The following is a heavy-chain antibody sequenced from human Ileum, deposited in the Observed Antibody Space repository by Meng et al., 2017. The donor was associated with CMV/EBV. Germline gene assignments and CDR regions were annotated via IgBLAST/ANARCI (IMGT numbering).Heavy chain of an antibody. Sequence: QVQLQQWGAGLFKPSETLSLTCAVYGGSFSGYYWSWIRQPPVKGLEWIGEINHSGSTNYNPSLKGRVTISVDTSKNQFFLKLSSVTAADTAVYYCARGVAGGPFDYWGQGTLVTVSS. D-gene: IGHD2-15*01. CDR2: INHSGST. J-gene: IGHJ4*02. V-gene: IGHV4-34*01. CDR3: ARGVAGGPFDY. CDR1: GGSFSGYY.